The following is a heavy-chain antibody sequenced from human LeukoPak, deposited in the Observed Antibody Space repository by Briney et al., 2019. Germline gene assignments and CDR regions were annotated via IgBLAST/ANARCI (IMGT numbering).Heavy chain of an antibody. CDR2: IIPIFGTA. D-gene: IGHD3-22*01. V-gene: IGHV1-69*05. J-gene: IGHJ3*02. CDR1: GGTFTSYA. CDR3: ANDYYDSSGYSDAFDI. Sequence: SVTVSCKASGGTFTSYAISWVRQAPGQGLEWMGRIIPIFGTANYAQKFQGRVTITTDESTSTAYMELSSLRSEDTAVYYCANDYYDSSGYSDAFDIWGQGTMVTVSS.